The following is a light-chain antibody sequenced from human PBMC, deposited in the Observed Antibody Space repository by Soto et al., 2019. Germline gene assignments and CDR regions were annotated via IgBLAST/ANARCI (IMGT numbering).Light chain of an antibody. CDR1: SSNIGNNY. CDR2: DNN. Sequence: QSVLTQPPSVSASPGQKVTISCSESSSNIGNNYVSWYQQLPGTAPKLLIYDNNKRPSGIPDRFSGSKSGTSATLGITGLQTGDEADNYCGTWDSSLSAVFGGGPSSPS. CDR3: GTWDSSLSAV. V-gene: IGLV1-51*01. J-gene: IGLJ2*01.